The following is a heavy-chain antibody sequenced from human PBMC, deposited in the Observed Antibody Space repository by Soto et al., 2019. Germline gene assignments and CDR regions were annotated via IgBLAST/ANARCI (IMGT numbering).Heavy chain of an antibody. V-gene: IGHV1-3*04. J-gene: IGHJ4*02. CDR1: GYPFTAYG. CDR3: ARAVVAPDY. Sequence: QVHLVQSGAEVKKPGASVNVSFKASGYPFTAYGLHWVRQAPGQRLEWMGWINTGSGNTKSSHKFQGRITIKRDTSATTVSMELSSLTSEDTAIYYCARAVVAPDYWGQGTLVTVSS. CDR2: INTGSGNT. D-gene: IGHD2-15*01.